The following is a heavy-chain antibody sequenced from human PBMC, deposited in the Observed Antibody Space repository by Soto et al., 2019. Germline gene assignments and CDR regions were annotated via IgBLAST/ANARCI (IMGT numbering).Heavy chain of an antibody. CDR3: ASATTMGWSPQGY. Sequence: EVQLVESGGGLVKPGGSLRLSCAASGFTFSNYDMSWVRQAPGKGLEWVSSISSSSSYIYYADSVNGRFSISRDNPKSSLYLQMSSLRADDTAVYYCASATTMGWSPQGYWGQGTLVTVSS. J-gene: IGHJ4*02. CDR2: ISSSSSYI. D-gene: IGHD3-10*01. CDR1: GFTFSNYD. V-gene: IGHV3-21*01.